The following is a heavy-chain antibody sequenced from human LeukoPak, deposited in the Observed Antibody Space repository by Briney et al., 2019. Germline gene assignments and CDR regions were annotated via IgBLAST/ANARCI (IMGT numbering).Heavy chain of an antibody. D-gene: IGHD2-2*02. Sequence: GGSLRLSCAASGFTFSNAWMSWVRQAPGKGLEWVGRIKSKTDGGTTDYAAPVKGRFTISRDDAKNSLYVQLNSLRGDDTAVYYCVRGGCGGNCYNLDIPLDYWGQGTLVTVSS. CDR1: GFTFSNAW. CDR3: VRGGCGGNCYNLDIPLDY. V-gene: IGHV3-15*01. CDR2: IKSKTDGGTT. J-gene: IGHJ4*02.